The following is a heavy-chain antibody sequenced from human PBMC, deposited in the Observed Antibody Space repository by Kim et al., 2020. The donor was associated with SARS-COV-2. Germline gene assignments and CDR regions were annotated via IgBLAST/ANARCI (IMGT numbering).Heavy chain of an antibody. V-gene: IGHV4-34*01. Sequence: SETLSLTCAVYGGSFSGYYWSWIRQPPGKGLEWIGEINHSGSTNYNPSLKSRVTISVDTSKNQFSLKLSSVTAADTAVYYCARGLVVVPAAHEWPKHFDYWGQGTLVTVSS. CDR3: ARGLVVVPAAHEWPKHFDY. CDR1: GGSFSGYY. CDR2: INHSGST. J-gene: IGHJ4*02. D-gene: IGHD2-2*01.